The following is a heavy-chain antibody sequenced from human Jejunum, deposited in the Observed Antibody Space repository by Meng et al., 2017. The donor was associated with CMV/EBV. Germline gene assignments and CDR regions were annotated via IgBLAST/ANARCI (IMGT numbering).Heavy chain of an antibody. D-gene: IGHD1-20*01. CDR2: IYYKGST. Sequence: SSGSISSYYWSWIRQPPGKGLEWIGFIYYKGSTSYNPSLRSRVTMSVDTSKNQCSLKVTSVTAADTALYYCARFSLTGAYYLGMDVWGQGTTVTVSS. CDR1: SGSISSYY. CDR3: ARFSLTGAYYLGMDV. J-gene: IGHJ6*02. V-gene: IGHV4-59*01.